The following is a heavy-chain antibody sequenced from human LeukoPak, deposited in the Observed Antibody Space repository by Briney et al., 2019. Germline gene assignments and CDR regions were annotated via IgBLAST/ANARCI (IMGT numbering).Heavy chain of an antibody. D-gene: IGHD3-22*01. CDR1: GYTFTSYG. CDR2: ISAYNGNT. Sequence: ASVKVSCKASGYTFTSYGISWVRQAPGQGLEWMGRISAYNGNTNYAQKLQGRVTMTTDTSTSTAYMELRSLRSDDTAVYYCARDNGGAYYFDTSAYYHNDAFDIWGQGTMVTVSS. CDR3: ARDNGGAYYFDTSAYYHNDAFDI. V-gene: IGHV1-18*01. J-gene: IGHJ3*02.